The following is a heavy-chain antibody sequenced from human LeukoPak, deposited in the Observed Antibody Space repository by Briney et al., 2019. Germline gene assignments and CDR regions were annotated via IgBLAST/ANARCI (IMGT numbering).Heavy chain of an antibody. CDR2: ISGSGGST. D-gene: IGHD6-13*01. J-gene: IGHJ4*02. V-gene: IGHV3-23*01. CDR3: AKCSGSWYSLDF. CDR1: AFTFSSYA. Sequence: GGSLRLSCAASAFTFSSYAMSWVRQAPGKGLEWVSTISGSGGSTFYADSVKGRFTISRDNSENTLYLQVNSLRAEDTAVYFCAKCSGSWYSLDFWGQGTLVTVSS.